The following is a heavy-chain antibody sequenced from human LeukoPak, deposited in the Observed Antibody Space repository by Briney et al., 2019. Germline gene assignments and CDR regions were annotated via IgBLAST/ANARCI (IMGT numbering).Heavy chain of an antibody. V-gene: IGHV3-74*01. D-gene: IGHD3-3*01. J-gene: IGHJ4*02. CDR3: ARDFGVYNTIDY. CDR2: IKSDGSRT. CDR1: GFTFSRHW. Sequence: PGGSLRLSCAASGFTFSRHWMHWVRQAPGKGLVWVSRIKSDGSRTNYADSVKGRFTISRDNAKNTLHLQMNSLRAEDTAVYYCARDFGVYNTIDYWGQGTLVTVSS.